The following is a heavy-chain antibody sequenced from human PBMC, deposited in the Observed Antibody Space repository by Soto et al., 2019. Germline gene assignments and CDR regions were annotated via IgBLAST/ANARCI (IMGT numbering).Heavy chain of an antibody. V-gene: IGHV4-59*01. D-gene: IGHD1-26*01. CDR3: ATTTAGQETAYYHYLLDV. Sequence: SETLSLTCTVSGGSISSYYWSWILLPPGKGLEWIGYIYYSGSTNYNPSLKSRVTISVDTSKNQFSLKLSSVNAADTAVYYCATTTAGQETAYYHYLLDVWGQGTTVTV. J-gene: IGHJ6*02. CDR2: IYYSGST. CDR1: GGSISSYY.